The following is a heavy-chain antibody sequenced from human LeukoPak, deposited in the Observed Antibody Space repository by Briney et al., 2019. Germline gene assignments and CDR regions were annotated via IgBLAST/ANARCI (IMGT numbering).Heavy chain of an antibody. Sequence: PSETLSLTCTVSVVSIGSHYWSWVRQSPGRGLEWIGYIYYSGATNYNPSLKSRVIISLDTSKNQFSLKMNSLTAADTAVYYCARERYEVSVFGVHQYYFDSWGQGTLVTVSS. CDR3: ARERYEVSVFGVHQYYFDS. J-gene: IGHJ4*02. CDR2: IYYSGAT. V-gene: IGHV4-59*11. D-gene: IGHD3-3*01. CDR1: VVSIGSHY.